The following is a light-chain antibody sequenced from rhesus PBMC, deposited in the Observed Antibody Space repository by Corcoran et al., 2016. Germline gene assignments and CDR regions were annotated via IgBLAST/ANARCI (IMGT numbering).Light chain of an antibody. CDR3: QQYDNTPWT. Sequence: DILMTQSPSSLSASVGDTVTIPCRASQGISRWLAWYQQKPGKAPNLLIQKAYILQSGVPSMFSGRGSGTDFSLIISGLQSEDFATYFWQQYDNTPWTFGQGTKVEIK. J-gene: IGKJ1*01. V-gene: IGKV1-21*01. CDR1: QGISRW. CDR2: KAY.